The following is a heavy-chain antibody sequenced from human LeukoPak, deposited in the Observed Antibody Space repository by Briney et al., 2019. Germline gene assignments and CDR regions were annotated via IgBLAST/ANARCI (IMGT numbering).Heavy chain of an antibody. J-gene: IGHJ5*02. CDR3: ARRRGVTAIRSPFDP. Sequence: GESLKISCKGSGYSFTSYWIGWVRQMPGKGLEWMGIIYPGDSDTRYSPSFQGQVTISADKSISTAYLQWSSLKASDTAMYYCARRRGVTAIRSPFDPWGQGTLVTVSS. D-gene: IGHD2-21*02. CDR1: GYSFTSYW. CDR2: IYPGDSDT. V-gene: IGHV5-51*01.